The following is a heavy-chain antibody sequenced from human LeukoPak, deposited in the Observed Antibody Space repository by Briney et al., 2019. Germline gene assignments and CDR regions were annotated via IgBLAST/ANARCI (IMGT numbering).Heavy chain of an antibody. Sequence: GGSLRLSCAASGFTVSSNYMSWVRQAPGKGLEWVSVIYSGGSTYYADSVKGRFTISRDNSKNTLYLQMNSLRAEDTAVYYCARDTIDYGGNSGLFDYWGQGTLVTVSS. CDR1: GFTVSSNY. CDR2: IYSGGST. D-gene: IGHD4-23*01. J-gene: IGHJ4*02. V-gene: IGHV3-53*01. CDR3: ARDTIDYGGNSGLFDY.